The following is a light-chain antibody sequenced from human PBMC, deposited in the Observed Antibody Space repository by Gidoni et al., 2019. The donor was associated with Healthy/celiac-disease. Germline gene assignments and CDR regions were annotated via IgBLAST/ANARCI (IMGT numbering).Light chain of an antibody. Sequence: EIVLTQSPGTLSLSPGERATLSFRASQSVSSSYLAWYQQKPGQAPRLLIYGASSRATGIPDRFSGSGSGKDFTLTSSRLEPEDFAVYYCQQYGSSWTFGQGTKVEIK. CDR1: QSVSSSY. CDR2: GAS. CDR3: QQYGSSWT. J-gene: IGKJ1*01. V-gene: IGKV3-20*01.